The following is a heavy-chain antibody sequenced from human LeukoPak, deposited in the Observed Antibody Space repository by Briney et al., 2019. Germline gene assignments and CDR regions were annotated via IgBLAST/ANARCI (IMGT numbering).Heavy chain of an antibody. CDR1: GGSISSGGYY. V-gene: IGHV4-30-2*01. Sequence: PSETLSLTCTVSGGSISSGGYYWSWIRQPPGKGLEWIGYIYHSGSTYYNPSLKSRVTISVDRSKNQFSLKLSSVTAADTAVYYCARDQIRTGTTDYWGQGTLVTVSS. CDR3: ARDQIRTGTTDY. D-gene: IGHD1-7*01. J-gene: IGHJ4*02. CDR2: IYHSGST.